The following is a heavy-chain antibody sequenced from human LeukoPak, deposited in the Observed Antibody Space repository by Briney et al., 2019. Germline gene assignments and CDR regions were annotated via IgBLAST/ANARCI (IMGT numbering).Heavy chain of an antibody. CDR2: ISAYNGNT. V-gene: IGHV1-18*01. Sequence: ASVKVSCKASGYTFTSYGISWVRQAPGQGLEWMGWISAYNGNTNYAQKLQGRVTMTTDTSTSTAYMELRSLRSDDTAVYCCARVYYGSGSYYKGSDYWGQGTLVTVSS. CDR1: GYTFTSYG. D-gene: IGHD3-10*01. J-gene: IGHJ4*02. CDR3: ARVYYGSGSYYKGSDY.